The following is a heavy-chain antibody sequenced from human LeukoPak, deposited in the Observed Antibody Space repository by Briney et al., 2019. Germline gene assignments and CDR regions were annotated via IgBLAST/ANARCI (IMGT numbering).Heavy chain of an antibody. D-gene: IGHD3-10*01. CDR2: IYYSGST. CDR1: GGSISSYY. V-gene: IGHV4-59*01. CDR3: ARDERPSYGSGSCNGFDY. Sequence: SETLSLTCSVSGGSISSYYWSWIRQPPGKGLEWIGYIYYSGSTNYNPSLKSRVTISVGTSKNQFSLKLSSVTAADTAVYYCARDERPSYGSGSCNGFDYWGQGTLVTVSS. J-gene: IGHJ4*02.